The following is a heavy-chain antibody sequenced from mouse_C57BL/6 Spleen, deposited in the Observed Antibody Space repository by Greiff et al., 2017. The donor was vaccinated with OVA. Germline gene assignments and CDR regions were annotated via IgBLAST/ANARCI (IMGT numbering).Heavy chain of an antibody. D-gene: IGHD2-2*01. CDR1: GYTFTSYW. V-gene: IGHV1-52*01. CDR3: AREGYGYDGPFAY. CDR2: IDPSDSET. Sequence: QVQLQQPGAELVRPGSSVKLSCKASGYTFTSYWMPWVKQRPIQGLEWIGNIDPSDSETPYNQKFKDKATLTVDKSSSTAYMQLSSLTSEDSAVYYCAREGYGYDGPFAYWGQGTLVTVSA. J-gene: IGHJ3*01.